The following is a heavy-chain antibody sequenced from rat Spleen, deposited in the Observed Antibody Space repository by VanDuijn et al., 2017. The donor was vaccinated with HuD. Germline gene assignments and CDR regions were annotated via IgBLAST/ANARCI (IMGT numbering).Heavy chain of an antibody. D-gene: IGHD1-12*02. CDR3: AREMDIGGSYYPGGFAY. Sequence: QVQLKESGPGLVQPSQTLSLTCTVSGFSLTSYNVHWVRQPTGKGLEWMGIIWTGGSTAYNSLLKSRLSISRDTSKSQVFLKMNSLQTEDTATYYCAREMDIGGSYYPGGFAYWGQGTLVTVSS. J-gene: IGHJ3*01. V-gene: IGHV2-30*01. CDR1: GFSLTSYN. CDR2: IWTGGST.